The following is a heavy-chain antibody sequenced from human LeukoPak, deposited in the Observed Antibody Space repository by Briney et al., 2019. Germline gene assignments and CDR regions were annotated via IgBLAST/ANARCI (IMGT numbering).Heavy chain of an antibody. D-gene: IGHD3-22*01. Sequence: PSETLSLTCAVSGYSISSGYYWGWIRQPPGKGLEWIGSIYHSGSTYYNPSLKSRVTIPVDTSKNQFSLKLSSVTAADTAVYYCARDSYYDSSGYYWQYFDYWGQGTLVTVSS. CDR2: IYHSGST. J-gene: IGHJ4*02. CDR1: GYSISSGYY. V-gene: IGHV4-38-2*02. CDR3: ARDSYYDSSGYYWQYFDY.